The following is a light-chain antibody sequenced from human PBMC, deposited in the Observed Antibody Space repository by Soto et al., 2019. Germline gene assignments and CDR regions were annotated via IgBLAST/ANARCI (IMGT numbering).Light chain of an antibody. CDR1: QSVSSN. J-gene: IGKJ1*01. CDR2: AAS. Sequence: EIVMTQSPATLSVSPGERATLSCRASQSVSSNLAWYQQKPGLAPRLLFYAASTRATGIPARFSGSGSGTEFTLTISSLQSEDFAGYDCQQYNDWPWTLGQGTKGEIK. CDR3: QQYNDWPWT. V-gene: IGKV3-15*01.